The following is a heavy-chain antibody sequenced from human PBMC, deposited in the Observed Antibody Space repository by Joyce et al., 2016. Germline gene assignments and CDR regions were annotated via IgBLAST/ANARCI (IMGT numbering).Heavy chain of an antibody. D-gene: IGHD3-3*01. CDR2: INHRGRT. CDR3: ARGNDYDYWSGYEAHYFDY. V-gene: IGHV4-59*01. CDR1: GGSISSYY. Sequence: QVQLQESGPGLVKPSETPSLSCTVSGGSISSYYWSWIRQPPGKGLEWIGYINHRGRTNYNPSLKSRVTISVDTSKNEFSLKMTSVTAADTAVYYCARGNDYDYWSGYEAHYFDYWGQGTLVTVSS. J-gene: IGHJ4*02.